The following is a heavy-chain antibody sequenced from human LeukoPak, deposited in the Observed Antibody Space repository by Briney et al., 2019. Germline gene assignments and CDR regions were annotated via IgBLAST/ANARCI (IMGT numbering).Heavy chain of an antibody. CDR2: INSDGSSP. V-gene: IGHV3-74*01. D-gene: IGHD3-22*01. CDR1: GFTFSSYW. Sequence: GGSLRLSCAASGFTFSSYWMHWVRQAPGKGLGWVSCINSDGSSPTYADSVKGRFTISRDNAKNTLSLQMNSLRAEDTAVYYCAKDPHYYDSSGPDYWGQGTLVTVSS. CDR3: AKDPHYYDSSGPDY. J-gene: IGHJ4*02.